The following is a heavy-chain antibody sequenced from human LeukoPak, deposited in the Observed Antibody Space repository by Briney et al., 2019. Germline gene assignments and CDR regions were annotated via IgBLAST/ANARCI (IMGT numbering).Heavy chain of an antibody. Sequence: GGSLRLAWVACGFTFGDYYMSWVRQVPGGGLGWVSYISGGGRDLYYADSVKGRFTISRANAKNSLFLQMNSLRAEDTAMYYCARSVAYYYTMDAWGQGTTVTVSS. D-gene: IGHD2-15*01. CDR2: ISGGGRDL. V-gene: IGHV3-11*01. CDR3: ARSVAYYYTMDA. J-gene: IGHJ6*02. CDR1: GFTFGDYY.